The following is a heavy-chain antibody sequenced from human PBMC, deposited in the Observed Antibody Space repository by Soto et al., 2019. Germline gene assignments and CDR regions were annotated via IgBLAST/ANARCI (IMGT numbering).Heavy chain of an antibody. CDR3: ARDGYGSGTYYYFDY. D-gene: IGHD3-10*01. V-gene: IGHV4-61*01. J-gene: IGHJ4*02. Sequence: QVQLQESGPGLVKPSETLSLTCTVSGGSVSSASYYWSWIRQPPGKGLEWIGYIYYSGSTNYNPSLKSRVTMSVDTSKNQLSLKLSSVTAADTAVYYCARDGYGSGTYYYFDYWGQGTLVTVSS. CDR1: GGSVSSASYY. CDR2: IYYSGST.